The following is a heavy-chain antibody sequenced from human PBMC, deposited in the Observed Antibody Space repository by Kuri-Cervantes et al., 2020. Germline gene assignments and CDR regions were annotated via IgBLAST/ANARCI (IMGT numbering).Heavy chain of an antibody. D-gene: IGHD6-19*01. CDR3: ARGGTVVAPGWYFDV. V-gene: IGHV1-69-2*01. CDR1: GYAFSSSW. J-gene: IGHJ6*03. CDR2: IYPGDGDT. Sequence: EVQLEQSGPELVKPGASVKISCKASGYAFSSSWINWVKQRPGKGLEWIGQIYPGDGDTNYNGKFKGKATLTADRSSSTAYMQLSSLTSEDSAVYFCARGGTVVAPGWYFDVRGTGTTVTVSS.